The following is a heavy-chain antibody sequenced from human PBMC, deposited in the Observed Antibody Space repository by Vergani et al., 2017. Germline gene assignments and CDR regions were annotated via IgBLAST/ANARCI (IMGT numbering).Heavy chain of an antibody. CDR3: ERDLRLLYNRFDP. D-gene: IGHD1-14*01. V-gene: IGHV3-33*01. CDR2: TWYDGNNK. Sequence: QVPLVESGGGVVQPGRSLRLSCAASGFTFNQYGMHWVRQAPGKGLEWVAVTWYDGNNKQYADSVKGLFTISRDNSKSTMYLQMNSLRDEDTGVYYCERDLRLLYNRFDPWGQGTLVTVSS. J-gene: IGHJ5*02. CDR1: GFTFNQYG.